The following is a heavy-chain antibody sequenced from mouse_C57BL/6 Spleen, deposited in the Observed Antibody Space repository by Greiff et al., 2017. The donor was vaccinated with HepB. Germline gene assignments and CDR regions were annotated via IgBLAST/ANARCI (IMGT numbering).Heavy chain of an antibody. CDR3: ATYDGYPLFDY. CDR1: GFTFSDYG. Sequence: EVKLVESGGGLVKPGGSLKLSCAASGFTFSDYGMHWVRQAPEKGLEWVAYISSGSSTIYYADTVKGRFTISRDNAKNTLFLQMTSLRSEDTAMYYCATYDGYPLFDYWGQGTTLTVSS. CDR2: ISSGSSTI. J-gene: IGHJ2*01. D-gene: IGHD2-3*01. V-gene: IGHV5-17*01.